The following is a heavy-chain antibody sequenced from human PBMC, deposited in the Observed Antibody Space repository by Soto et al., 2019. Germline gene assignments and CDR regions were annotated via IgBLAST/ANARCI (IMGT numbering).Heavy chain of an antibody. CDR1: GYTFTSYA. Sequence: ASVKVSCKASGYTFTSYAMHWVRQAPGQRLEWMGWINAGNGNTKYSQKFQGRVTITRDTSASTAYMELSSLRSEDTAVYYCARGGWRYGGEKNWFEPWGQRTLVNVSS. J-gene: IGHJ5*02. CDR3: ARGGWRYGGEKNWFEP. V-gene: IGHV1-3*01. D-gene: IGHD2-21*01. CDR2: INAGNGNT.